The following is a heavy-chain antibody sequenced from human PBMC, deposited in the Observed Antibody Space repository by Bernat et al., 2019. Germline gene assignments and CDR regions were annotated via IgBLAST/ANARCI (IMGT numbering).Heavy chain of an antibody. CDR3: AKENCGGDCYPGAAFDY. CDR2: ISGSGGRT. J-gene: IGHJ4*02. Sequence: EVLLLESGGGLAQPGGSLRLSCAASGFTFSSYAMSWVRQAPGKGLEWVSAISGSGGRTYNADSMKGRFTISRDNSKNTLYLQMSSLRAEDTAVYYCAKENCGGDCYPGAAFDYWGRGTLVTVSS. V-gene: IGHV3-23*01. CDR1: GFTFSSYA. D-gene: IGHD2-21*01.